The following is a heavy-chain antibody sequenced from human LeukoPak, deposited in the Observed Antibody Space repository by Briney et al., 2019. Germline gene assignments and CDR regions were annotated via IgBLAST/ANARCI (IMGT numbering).Heavy chain of an antibody. CDR2: INHSGST. Sequence: SETLSLTCAVYGGSFSGYYWSWIRQPPGKGLEWIGEINHSGSTNYNPSLKGRVTISVDTSKNQFSLKLSSVTAADTAVYYCARGLSGRPGEADYWGQGTLVTVSS. CDR1: GGSFSGYY. V-gene: IGHV4-34*01. CDR3: ARGLSGRPGEADY. J-gene: IGHJ4*02. D-gene: IGHD6-19*01.